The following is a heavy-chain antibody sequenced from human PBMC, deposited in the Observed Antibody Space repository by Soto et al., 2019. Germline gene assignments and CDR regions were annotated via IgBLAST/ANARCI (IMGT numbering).Heavy chain of an antibody. CDR1: GFTFKSYA. CDR2: ISGGDDDT. D-gene: IGHD6-19*01. Sequence: EVHLLESGGSSAQPGGSLRLSCAASGFTFKSYAMTWVRQAPGKELEWVSTISGGDDDTYYADSVKGRFTISRDNSKDMLYLQMNSLRAEDTAIYYCAKEGDVVAVPASRRFYDYWGQGALVSVSS. CDR3: AKEGDVVAVPASRRFYDY. V-gene: IGHV3-23*01. J-gene: IGHJ4*02.